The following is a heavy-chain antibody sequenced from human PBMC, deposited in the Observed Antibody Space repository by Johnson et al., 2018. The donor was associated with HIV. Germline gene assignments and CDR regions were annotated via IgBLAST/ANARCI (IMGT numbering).Heavy chain of an antibody. CDR3: AKGRGSPPGAFDI. CDR2: LYSGGSP. V-gene: IGHV3-66*01. D-gene: IGHD1-26*01. J-gene: IGHJ3*02. Sequence: VQLVESGGGLVKPGGSLRLSCAALGFTFSNAWMSWVRQAPGTGLEWVSVLYSGGSPYYADSVKGRFTISRDNSKNTLYLQMNSLRAEDTAVYYCAKGRGSPPGAFDIWGQGTMVTVSS. CDR1: GFTFSNAW.